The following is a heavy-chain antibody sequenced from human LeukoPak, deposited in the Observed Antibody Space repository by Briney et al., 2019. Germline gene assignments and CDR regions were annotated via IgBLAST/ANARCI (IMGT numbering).Heavy chain of an antibody. CDR2: IYHSGST. CDR3: ARQSYSGYEFYDY. Sequence: SETLSLTCAVSGGSISSGGYSWSWIRQPPGKGLEWIGYIYHSGSTYYNPSLKSRVTISVDRSKNQFSLKLSSVTAADTAVYYCARQSYSGYEFYDYWGQGTLVTVSS. CDR1: GGSISSGGYS. D-gene: IGHD5-12*01. V-gene: IGHV4-30-2*01. J-gene: IGHJ4*02.